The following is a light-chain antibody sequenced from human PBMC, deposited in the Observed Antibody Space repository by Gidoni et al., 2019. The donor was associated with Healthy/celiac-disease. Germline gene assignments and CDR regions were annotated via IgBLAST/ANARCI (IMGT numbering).Light chain of an antibody. CDR3: AAWDDSLSGPV. J-gene: IGLJ2*01. V-gene: IGLV1-47*01. Sequence: QSVLTQPHSASGTPGQRVTISCSGSSPNIGSNYVYWYQQLPGTAPKLLIYRNNQRPPGVPDRFSGSKSGTSASLAISGLRSEDEADYYCAAWDDSLSGPVFGGGTKLTVL. CDR1: SPNIGSNY. CDR2: RNN.